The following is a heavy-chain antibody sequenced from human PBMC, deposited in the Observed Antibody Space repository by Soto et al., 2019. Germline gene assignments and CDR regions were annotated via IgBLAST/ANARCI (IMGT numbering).Heavy chain of an antibody. CDR3: ARESYYGSGSYLDY. CDR1: GFTFYDYA. Sequence: GGSLRLSCAASGFTFYDYAMHWVRQAPGKGLEWVAVIWYDGSNKYYADSVKGRFTISRDNSKNTLYLQMNSLRAEDTAVYYCARESYYGSGSYLDYWGQGTLVTVSS. V-gene: IGHV3-33*08. CDR2: IWYDGSNK. D-gene: IGHD3-10*01. J-gene: IGHJ4*02.